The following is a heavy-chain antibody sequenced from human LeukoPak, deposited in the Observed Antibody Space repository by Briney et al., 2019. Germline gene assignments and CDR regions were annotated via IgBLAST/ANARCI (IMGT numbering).Heavy chain of an antibody. CDR2: ISTFNGHT. D-gene: IGHD5-18*01. J-gene: IGHJ6*03. Sequence: ASVKVSCKASGYSFTTYGISWVRQAPGHGLEWMGWISTFNGHTNYAQSRQDRVTMTTDTSTSTVYMELSSLISDDTAVYYCARVDTVNYYYYMDVWGKGTPVTVSS. CDR3: ARVDTVNYYYYMDV. CDR1: GYSFTTYG. V-gene: IGHV1-18*01.